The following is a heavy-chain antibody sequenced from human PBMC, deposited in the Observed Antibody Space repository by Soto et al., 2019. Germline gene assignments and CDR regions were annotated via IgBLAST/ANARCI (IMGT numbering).Heavy chain of an antibody. CDR1: GFTFSSYA. CDR2: ISGSGGST. D-gene: IGHD6-19*01. CDR3: AKRGGPVQWLENFDY. Sequence: EVQLLESGGGLVQPGGSLRLSCAASGFTFSSYAMSWVRQAPGKGLEWVSAISGSGGSTYYADSVKGRFTISRDNSKNTLYRQMNSLRAEDTAVYYCAKRGGPVQWLENFDYWGQGTLVTVSS. V-gene: IGHV3-23*01. J-gene: IGHJ4*02.